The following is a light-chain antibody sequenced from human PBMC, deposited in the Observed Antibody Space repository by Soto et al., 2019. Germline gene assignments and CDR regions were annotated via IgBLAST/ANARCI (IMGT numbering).Light chain of an antibody. CDR1: QGVSSS. Sequence: EIVLTQSPATLSLSPGERATLSCRASQGVSSSLAWYQQKPGQAPRVIMYGASRRATGIPDRFSGGGSGTDFTLTISRLEPEDFAVYFCQQYAGPPTTFGQGTRLEIK. CDR2: GAS. V-gene: IGKV3-20*01. CDR3: QQYAGPPTT. J-gene: IGKJ5*01.